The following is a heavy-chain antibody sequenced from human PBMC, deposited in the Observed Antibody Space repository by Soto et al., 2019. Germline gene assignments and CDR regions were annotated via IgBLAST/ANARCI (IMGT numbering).Heavy chain of an antibody. CDR1: GDSVNSGSYF. CDR2: IYYNGNT. J-gene: IGHJ4*02. Sequence: QVQLQESGPGLVRPSETLSLTCSVSGDSVNSGSYFWTWIRQPPGGGLEYIGYIYYNGNTNYNASLKSRVTIPLDTSKNQFSLTLNSVTAADTAVYYCGRTDNKGQWAAWYWGQGTLVTVSS. CDR3: GRTDNKGQWAAWY. D-gene: IGHD2-15*01. V-gene: IGHV4-61*01.